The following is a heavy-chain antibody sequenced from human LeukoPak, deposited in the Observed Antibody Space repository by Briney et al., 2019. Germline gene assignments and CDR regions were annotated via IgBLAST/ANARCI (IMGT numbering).Heavy chain of an antibody. D-gene: IGHD3-16*01. CDR1: GYSFTSYW. CDR3: ARHLTMITVPRDAFDI. J-gene: IGHJ3*02. CDR2: IYPGDSDT. Sequence: GESLKISCKGSGYSFTSYWIGWVRQMPGKGLEWMGVIYPGDSDTRYSPSFQGQVTISADKSISTAYLQWSGLKASDTAMYYCARHLTMITVPRDAFDIWGQGTMVTVSS. V-gene: IGHV5-51*01.